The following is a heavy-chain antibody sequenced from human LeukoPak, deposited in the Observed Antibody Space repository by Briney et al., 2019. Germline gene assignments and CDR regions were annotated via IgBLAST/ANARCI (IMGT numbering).Heavy chain of an antibody. V-gene: IGHV1-69*05. CDR2: IIPIFGTA. D-gene: IGHD3-22*01. CDR3: ARVPRITMIVDGAFDI. J-gene: IGHJ3*02. Sequence: GSSVKVSCKASGGTFSSYAISWVRQAPGQGLEWMGRIIPIFGTANYAQKFQGRVTITTDESTSTAYVELSSLRSEDTAVYYCARVPRITMIVDGAFDIWGQGTMVTVSS. CDR1: GGTFSSYA.